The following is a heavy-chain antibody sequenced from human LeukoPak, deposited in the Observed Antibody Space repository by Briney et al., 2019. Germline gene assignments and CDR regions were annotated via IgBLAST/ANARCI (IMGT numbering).Heavy chain of an antibody. J-gene: IGHJ6*02. V-gene: IGHV3-30-3*01. CDR1: GFTFSSYA. D-gene: IGHD3-10*01. CDR3: ARDSRPQVLLWFGNSPNYYGMDV. Sequence: GGSLRLSCAASGFTFSSYAMHWVRQAPGKGLEWVAVISYDVSNKYYADSVKGRFTISRDNSKNTLYLQMNSLRAEDTAVYYCARDSRPQVLLWFGNSPNYYGMDVWGQGTTVTVSS. CDR2: ISYDVSNK.